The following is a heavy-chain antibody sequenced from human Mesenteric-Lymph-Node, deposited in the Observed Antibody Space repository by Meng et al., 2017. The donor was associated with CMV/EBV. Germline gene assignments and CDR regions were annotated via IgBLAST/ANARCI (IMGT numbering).Heavy chain of an antibody. D-gene: IGHD1-26*01. CDR3: ARERTPQVGATALDY. CDR1: GYTFTGYY. CDR2: INPNSGGT. J-gene: IGHJ4*02. V-gene: IGHV1-2*02. Sequence: ASVKVSCKASGYTFTGYYMHWVRQAPGQGLEWMGWINPNSGGTNYAQKFQGRVTMTRDTSISTAYMELSRLRSDDTAVYYCARERTPQVGATALDYWGQGTLVTVSS.